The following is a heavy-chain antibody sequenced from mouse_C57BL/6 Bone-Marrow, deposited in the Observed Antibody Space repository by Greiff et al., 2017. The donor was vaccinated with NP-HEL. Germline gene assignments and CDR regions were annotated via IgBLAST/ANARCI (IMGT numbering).Heavy chain of an antibody. D-gene: IGHD2-4*01. CDR3: ARDRGDYPDY. CDR2: ISYDGSN. Sequence: VQLQQSGPGLVKPSQSLSLTCSVTGYSITSGYYWNWIRQFPGNKLEWMGYISYDGSNNYNPSLKNRISITRDTSKNQFFLKLNSVTTEDTATYYCARDRGDYPDYWGQGTTLTVSS. J-gene: IGHJ2*01. CDR1: GYSITSGYY. V-gene: IGHV3-6*01.